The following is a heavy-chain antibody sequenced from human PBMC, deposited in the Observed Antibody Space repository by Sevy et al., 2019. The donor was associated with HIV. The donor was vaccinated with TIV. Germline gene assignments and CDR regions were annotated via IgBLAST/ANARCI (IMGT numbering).Heavy chain of an antibody. CDR2: INPNSGGT. CDR3: AGVAGITGDAFDI. J-gene: IGHJ3*02. Sequence: ASVKVSCKASGYTFTGYYMHWVRQAPGQGLEWMGWINPNSGGTNYAQKFQGRVTMTRDTSISTAYMELSRLRSDDTAVYYCAGVAGITGDAFDIWGQGTMVTVSS. V-gene: IGHV1-2*02. D-gene: IGHD1-20*01. CDR1: GYTFTGYY.